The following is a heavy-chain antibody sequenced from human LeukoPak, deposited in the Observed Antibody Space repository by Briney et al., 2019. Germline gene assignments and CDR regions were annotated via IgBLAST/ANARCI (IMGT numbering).Heavy chain of an antibody. CDR1: GFTFGDYG. D-gene: IGHD6-19*01. V-gene: IGHV3-49*04. J-gene: IGHJ5*02. CDR2: IRTKAYGGTT. Sequence: TGGSLRLSCTASGFTFGDYGMNWVRQAPGKGLEWVGFIRTKAYGGTTEYAASVKGRFTISRDDSKTIAYLQMNSLNTEDTAVYFCTRVGHSSGWYNWFDPWGQGTLVAVSS. CDR3: TRVGHSSGWYNWFDP.